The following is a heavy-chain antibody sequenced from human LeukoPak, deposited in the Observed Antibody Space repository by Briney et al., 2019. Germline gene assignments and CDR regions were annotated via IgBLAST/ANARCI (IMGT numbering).Heavy chain of an antibody. D-gene: IGHD3-9*01. CDR1: GFTFSSYA. CDR3: VKGMEDYDILTGVLDV. J-gene: IGHJ6*02. CDR2: ISSNGGST. Sequence: GGSLRLSCSASGFTFSSYAMHWVRQAPGKGLEYVSAISSNGGSTYYADSVKGRFTISRDNSKNTLYLQMSSLRAEDTAVYYCVKGMEDYDILTGVLDVWGQGTTVTVSS. V-gene: IGHV3-64D*06.